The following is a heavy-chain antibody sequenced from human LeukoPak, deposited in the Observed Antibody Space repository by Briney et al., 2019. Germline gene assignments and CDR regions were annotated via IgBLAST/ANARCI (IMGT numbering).Heavy chain of an antibody. Sequence: GASVKVSCKASGYTFTSYGISWVRQAPGQGLDWMGWISAYNGNKVYAQELQGRVTMTTDTSTSTAYMELRGLRSDDTAVYYCARDRWSSSSPEGALDIWGQGTMVTVSS. CDR2: ISAYNGNK. J-gene: IGHJ3*02. V-gene: IGHV1-18*01. CDR1: GYTFTSYG. D-gene: IGHD6-6*01. CDR3: ARDRWSSSSPEGALDI.